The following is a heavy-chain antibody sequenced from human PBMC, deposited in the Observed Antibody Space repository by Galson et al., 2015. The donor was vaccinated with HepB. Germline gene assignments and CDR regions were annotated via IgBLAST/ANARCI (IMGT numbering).Heavy chain of an antibody. Sequence: SLRLSCAASGFTVSSNYMSWVRQAPGKGLEWVSVIYSGGSTYYADSVKGRFTISRDNSKNTLYLQMNSLKASDTAMYYCARGYSSGWSPFQHWGQGTLVTVSS. CDR3: ARGYSSGWSPFQH. CDR1: GFTVSSNY. J-gene: IGHJ1*01. D-gene: IGHD6-19*01. CDR2: IYSGGST. V-gene: IGHV3-53*01.